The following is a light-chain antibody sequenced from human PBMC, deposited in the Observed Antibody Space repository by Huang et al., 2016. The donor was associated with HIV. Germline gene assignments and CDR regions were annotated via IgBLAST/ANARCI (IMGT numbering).Light chain of an antibody. CDR3: LQHNTFPWT. Sequence: DIQMTQSPSVMSASLGDRVTITCRASQGISNYLAWFQQKPGKGPKCRIYAASNLQSGVPSRFSGSGSETEFTLTITSLQPEDFATYYCLQHNTFPWTFGQGTKGEIK. V-gene: IGKV1-17*03. CDR1: QGISNY. J-gene: IGKJ1*01. CDR2: AAS.